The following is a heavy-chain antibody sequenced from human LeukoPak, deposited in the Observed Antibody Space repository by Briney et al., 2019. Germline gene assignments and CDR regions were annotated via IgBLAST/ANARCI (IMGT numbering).Heavy chain of an antibody. V-gene: IGHV4-59*01. D-gene: IGHD1-26*01. CDR2: IYYSGST. CDR3: ARRPSGSYPIRYYYYMDV. Sequence: SETLSLTCTVSGGSISSYYWSWIRQPPGKGLEWIGYIYYSGSTNYKPSLKSRVTISVDTSKNQFSLKLSSVTAADTAVYYCARRPSGSYPIRYYYYMDVWGKGTTVTISS. J-gene: IGHJ6*03. CDR1: GGSISSYY.